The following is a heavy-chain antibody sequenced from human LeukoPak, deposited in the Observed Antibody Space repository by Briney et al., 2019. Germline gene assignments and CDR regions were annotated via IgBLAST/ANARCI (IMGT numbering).Heavy chain of an antibody. V-gene: IGHV3-15*07. CDR1: GFTFSNAW. D-gene: IGHD3-22*01. Sequence: GGSLRLSCATSGFTFSNAWMNWVRQAPGKGLEWVGRIRSNSDGGTIDYAAPVKGRFTLSRGDSKTTLYLQMNSLQTEDTAVYYCATDFYDSTWGQGTLVTVSS. J-gene: IGHJ5*02. CDR3: ATDFYDST. CDR2: IRSNSDGGTI.